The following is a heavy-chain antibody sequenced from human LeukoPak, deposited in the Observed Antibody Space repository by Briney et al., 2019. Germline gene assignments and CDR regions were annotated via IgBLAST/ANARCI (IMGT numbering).Heavy chain of an antibody. D-gene: IGHD5-12*01. J-gene: IGHJ6*03. CDR3: AVGVATRTYYYYYYMDV. CDR2: INPNSGGT. V-gene: IGHV1-2*02. CDR1: GYTFTGYY. Sequence: VASVKVSCKASGYTFTGYYMHWERQAPGQGLEWMGWINPNSGGTNYAQKFQGRVTMTRDTSISTAYMELSRLRSDDTAVYYCAVGVATRTYYYYYYMDVWGKGTTVTISS.